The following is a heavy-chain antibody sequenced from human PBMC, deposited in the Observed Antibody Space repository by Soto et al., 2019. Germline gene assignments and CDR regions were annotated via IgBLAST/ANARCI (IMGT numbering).Heavy chain of an antibody. CDR3: ARTLLRFLEWPPGGAFDI. CDR1: GFTFSSYA. D-gene: IGHD3-3*01. J-gene: IGHJ3*02. Sequence: QVQLVESGGGVVQPGRSLRLSCAASGFTFSSYAMHWVRQAPGKGLEWVAVISYDGSNKYYADSVKGRFTISRDNSKNTLYLQMNSLRAEDTAVYYCARTLLRFLEWPPGGAFDIWGQGTMVTVSS. V-gene: IGHV3-30-3*01. CDR2: ISYDGSNK.